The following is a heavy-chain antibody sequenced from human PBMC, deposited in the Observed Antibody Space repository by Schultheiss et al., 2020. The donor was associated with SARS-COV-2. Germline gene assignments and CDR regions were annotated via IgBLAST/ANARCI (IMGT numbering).Heavy chain of an antibody. CDR3: ARGTAVAGSWFDP. CDR1: GFTFSNAW. Sequence: ESLKISCAASGFTFSNAWMSWVRQAPGKGLEWIGEIYHSGSTNYNPSLKSRVTISVDKSKNQFSLKLSSVTAADTAVYYCARGTAVAGSWFDPWGQGTLVTVSS. CDR2: IYHSGST. J-gene: IGHJ5*02. V-gene: IGHV4/OR15-8*01. D-gene: IGHD6-19*01.